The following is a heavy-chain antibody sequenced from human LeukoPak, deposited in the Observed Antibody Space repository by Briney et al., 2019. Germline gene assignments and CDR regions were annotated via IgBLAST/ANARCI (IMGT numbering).Heavy chain of an antibody. CDR1: GGSISSSFFY. CDR2: IYYSGTT. CDR3: ARGSGTFYYDSSGYLNYFDP. Sequence: PSETLSLTCSVSGGSISSSFFYWDWIRQPPGKGLEWIGTIYYSGTTYQNPSLRSRVTISVDTSKNQSSLKLSSVTAADTAVYFCARGSGTFYYDSSGYLNYFDPWGQGTLVTVSS. V-gene: IGHV4-39*01. D-gene: IGHD3-22*01. J-gene: IGHJ5*02.